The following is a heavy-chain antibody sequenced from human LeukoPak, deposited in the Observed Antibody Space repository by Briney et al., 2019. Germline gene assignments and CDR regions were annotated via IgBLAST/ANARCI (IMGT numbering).Heavy chain of an antibody. D-gene: IGHD2-2*01. V-gene: IGHV4-30-2*01. Sequence: SETQSLTFAVSGGPISSGGYSWRWIRQPPGKGLERIGYIYHSGSTYYNPSLKSRVTISVDRSKNQFSLKLSSVTAADTAVYYCAREYCSSTSCYDPHFDYWGQGTLVTVSS. CDR1: GGPISSGGYS. CDR3: AREYCSSTSCYDPHFDY. CDR2: IYHSGST. J-gene: IGHJ4*02.